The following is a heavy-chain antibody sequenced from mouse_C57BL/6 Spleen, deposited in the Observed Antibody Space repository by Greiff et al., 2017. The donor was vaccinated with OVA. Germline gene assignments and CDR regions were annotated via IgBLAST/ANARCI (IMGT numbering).Heavy chain of an antibody. CDR1: GFTFSDYG. Sequence: EVQGVESGGGLVKPGGSLKLSCAASGFTFSDYGMHWVRQAPEKGLAWVAYISSGSSTIYYADTVPGRLTISRDNAKNTLFLQMTSLRSEDTAMYYCARAPNEAWFAYWGQGTLVTVSA. J-gene: IGHJ3*01. V-gene: IGHV5-17*01. CDR2: ISSGSSTI. CDR3: ARAPNEAWFAY.